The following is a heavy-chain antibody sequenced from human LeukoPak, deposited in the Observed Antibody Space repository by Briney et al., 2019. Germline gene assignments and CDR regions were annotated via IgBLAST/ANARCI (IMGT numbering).Heavy chain of an antibody. D-gene: IGHD6-13*01. CDR1: GGSFSGYY. V-gene: IGHV4-34*01. CDR3: ARGFPRSSWFSFDY. CDR2: INHSGST. Sequence: SETLSLTCAVYGGSFSGYYWSWIRQPPGKGLEWIGEINHSGSTNYNPSLKSRVTISVDTSKNQFSLKLSSVTAADTAVYYCARGFPRSSWFSFDYWGQGTLVTVPS. J-gene: IGHJ4*02.